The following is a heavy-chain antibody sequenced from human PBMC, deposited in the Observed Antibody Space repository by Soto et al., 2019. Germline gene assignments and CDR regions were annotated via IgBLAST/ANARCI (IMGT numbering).Heavy chain of an antibody. J-gene: IGHJ4*01. Sequence: VASVKVSCKASGYKFNTYVITWVRQAPGQGLEWMGWISGNNGNTKYPLKFQGRVTMTTDTSTSAAYMELRSLRSDDTAVYYCARDMWSFGSGSYSVDYWG. V-gene: IGHV1-18*01. D-gene: IGHD3-10*01. CDR3: ARDMWSFGSGSYSVDY. CDR1: GYKFNTYV. CDR2: ISGNNGNT.